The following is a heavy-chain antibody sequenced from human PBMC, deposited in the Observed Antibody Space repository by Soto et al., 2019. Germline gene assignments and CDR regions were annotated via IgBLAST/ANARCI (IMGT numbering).Heavy chain of an antibody. D-gene: IGHD6-19*01. V-gene: IGHV3-21*01. J-gene: IGHJ3*02. Sequence: EVQLVESGGGLVKPGGSLRLSCAASGFSFSSYSMNWVRQAPGKGLEWVSSISSSSSYIYYADSVKGRFTISRDNAKNSLYLQMNSLRAEDTAVYDCARGYSSGLRTDAFDIWGQGTMVTVSS. CDR2: ISSSSSYI. CDR3: ARGYSSGLRTDAFDI. CDR1: GFSFSSYS.